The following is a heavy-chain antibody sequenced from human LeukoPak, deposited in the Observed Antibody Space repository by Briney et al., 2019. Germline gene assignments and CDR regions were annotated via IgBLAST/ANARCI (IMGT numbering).Heavy chain of an antibody. CDR3: AHRARGYRFDS. Sequence: SGPTLVKPTQTLTLTCTFSGFSLSTSGVGLAWIRQPPGKALEWLALIYWDDDMRYSPSLKTRLTITKDTSKNQVVLTMTDMDPVDTAIYFCAHRARGYRFDSWGQGTLVTVSS. J-gene: IGHJ4*02. CDR1: GFSLSTSGVG. D-gene: IGHD5-12*01. V-gene: IGHV2-5*02. CDR2: IYWDDDM.